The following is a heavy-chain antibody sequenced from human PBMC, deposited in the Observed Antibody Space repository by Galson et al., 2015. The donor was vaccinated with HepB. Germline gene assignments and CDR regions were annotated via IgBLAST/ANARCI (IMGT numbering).Heavy chain of an antibody. J-gene: IGHJ3*02. CDR3: ARDGHYDSSGYYYGSVGAFGI. D-gene: IGHD3-22*01. CDR2: IKQDGSEK. CDR1: GFTFSSYW. Sequence: SLRLSCAASGFTFSSYWMSWVRQAPGKGPEWVANIKQDGSEKYYVDSVKGRFTISRDNAKNSLYLQMNSLRAEDTAVYYCARDGHYDSSGYYYGSVGAFGIWGQGTMVTVSS. V-gene: IGHV3-7*03.